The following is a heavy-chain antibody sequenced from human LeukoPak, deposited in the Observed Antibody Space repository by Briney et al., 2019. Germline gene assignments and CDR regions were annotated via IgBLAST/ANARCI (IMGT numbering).Heavy chain of an antibody. CDR2: ISYDGSST. J-gene: IGHJ3*02. V-gene: IGHV3-30*03. CDR3: ARDTLGYCSGGSCYGAFDI. CDR1: GFTFSTYA. Sequence: GGSLRLSCAASGFTFSTYAMHWVRQTPDKGLEWVAIISYDGSSTYYTDSVKGRFTISRDNAKNSLYLQMNSLRAEDTAVYYCARDTLGYCSGGSCYGAFDIWGQGTMVTVSS. D-gene: IGHD2-15*01.